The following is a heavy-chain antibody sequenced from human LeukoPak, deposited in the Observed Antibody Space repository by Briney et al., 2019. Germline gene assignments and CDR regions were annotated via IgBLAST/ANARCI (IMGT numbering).Heavy chain of an antibody. CDR2: IKQDGSEK. J-gene: IGHJ4*02. D-gene: IGHD5-12*01. Sequence: GGSLRLSCAASGFTFSSYWMSWVRQAPGKGLEWVANIKQDGSEKYYVDSVKGRFTISRDNAKNSLYLQMNSLRAEDTAVYYCASQRDIVPTISDYWGQGTLVTVSS. V-gene: IGHV3-7*01. CDR1: GFTFSSYW. CDR3: ASQRDIVPTISDY.